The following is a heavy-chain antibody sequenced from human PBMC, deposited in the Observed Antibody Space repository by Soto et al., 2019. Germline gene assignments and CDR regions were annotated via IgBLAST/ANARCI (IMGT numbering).Heavy chain of an antibody. D-gene: IGHD3-22*01. J-gene: IGHJ1*01. V-gene: IGHV4-31*03. CDR2: IYYSGST. CDR1: GGSIISGGYY. Sequence: PSETLSLTCTVSGGSIISGGYYWIWIRQHPGKGLEWIGYIYYSGSTYYNPSLKSRVTISVDTSKNQFSLKLSSVTAADTAVYYCARAKTYYYDSSGYYLLDQWGQGILVTVSS. CDR3: ARAKTYYYDSSGYYLLDQ.